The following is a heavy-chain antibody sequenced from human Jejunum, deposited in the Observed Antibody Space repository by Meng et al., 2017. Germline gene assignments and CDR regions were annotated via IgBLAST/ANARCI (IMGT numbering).Heavy chain of an antibody. CDR3: TRFVADSGRFIV. J-gene: IGHJ6*01. Sequence: GESLKISCATSGFTFSSHWMSWVRQAPGKGLEWVANIKEDGSETYYVDSVRGRFTISRDNAKNSLNLQMDRLRVEDTAVYYCTRFVADSGRFIVGGQGTTVTVSS. CDR1: GFTFSSHW. CDR2: IKEDGSET. V-gene: IGHV3-7*01. D-gene: IGHD3-10*01.